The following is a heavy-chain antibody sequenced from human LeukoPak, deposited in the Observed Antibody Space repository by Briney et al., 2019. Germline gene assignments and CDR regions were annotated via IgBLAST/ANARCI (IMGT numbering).Heavy chain of an antibody. D-gene: IGHD4-11*01. V-gene: IGHV4-59*01. CDR1: GGSITNYY. Sequence: PSETLSLTCTVSGGSITNYYWTWIRQPPGKGLEWIGYIHYSGSTNYNPSLKSRVTIPVDTSKNQFSLKLSSVTAADTAVYYCARASVTYYYYYYMDVWGKGTTVTVSS. CDR3: ARASVTYYYYYYMDV. CDR2: IHYSGST. J-gene: IGHJ6*03.